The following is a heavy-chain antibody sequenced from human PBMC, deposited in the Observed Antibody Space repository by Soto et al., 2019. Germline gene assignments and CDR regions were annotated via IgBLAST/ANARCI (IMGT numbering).Heavy chain of an antibody. D-gene: IGHD5-12*01. Sequence: SETLSLTCTASGGSISSYYWSWIRQPPGKGPEWIGYIYYSGSTNYNPSLKSRVTISVDTSKNQFSLKLSSVTAADTAVYYCARSRDGYKSQFDYWGQGTLVTVSS. CDR3: ARSRDGYKSQFDY. J-gene: IGHJ4*02. CDR2: IYYSGST. CDR1: GGSISSYY. V-gene: IGHV4-59*01.